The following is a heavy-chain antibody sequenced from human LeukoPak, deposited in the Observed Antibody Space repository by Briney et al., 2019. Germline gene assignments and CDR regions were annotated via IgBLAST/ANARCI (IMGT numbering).Heavy chain of an antibody. Sequence: SVTLSYTASGGTFSSYAISWVRQAPGQGLEWMGGIIPIFGTANYAQKFQGRVTITADESTSTAYMELSGLRSEDTAVYYCARDRIAAAGTSYYYYGMDVWGQGTTVTVSS. CDR1: GGTFSSYA. J-gene: IGHJ6*02. CDR2: IIPIFGTA. D-gene: IGHD6-13*01. V-gene: IGHV1-69*13. CDR3: ARDRIAAAGTSYYYYGMDV.